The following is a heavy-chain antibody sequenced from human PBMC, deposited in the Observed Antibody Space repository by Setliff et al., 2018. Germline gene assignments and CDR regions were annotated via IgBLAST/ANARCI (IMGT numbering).Heavy chain of an antibody. CDR3: ARMSGFLYMDV. V-gene: IGHV4-31*03. Sequence: PSETLSLTCSVSGDSIGRGGYYWSWIRQQPGKGLEWIASIYYSGSTYYNPSLKSRLRVSMDSSKNQFYLNLSSLTAADTAVYYCARMSGFLYMDVWGKGTTVTVSS. D-gene: IGHD3-3*01. J-gene: IGHJ6*03. CDR2: IYYSGST. CDR1: GDSIGRGGYY.